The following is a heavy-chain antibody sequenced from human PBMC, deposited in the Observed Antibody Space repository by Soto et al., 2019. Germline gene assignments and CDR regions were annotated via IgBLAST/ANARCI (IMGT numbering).Heavy chain of an antibody. V-gene: IGHV1-18*01. CDR1: GYTFTNYG. J-gene: IGHJ4*02. D-gene: IGHD6-19*01. CDR3: ARDEGSHVKQWLVPFDY. CDR2: ISAYNGDT. Sequence: ASVKVSCKASGYTFTNYGVSWVRQAPGQGLEWMGWISAYNGDTNYAQKLQDRVSMTTDTSTNTAYMELNSLRDADTAVYFCARDEGSHVKQWLVPFDYWGQGALVTVSS.